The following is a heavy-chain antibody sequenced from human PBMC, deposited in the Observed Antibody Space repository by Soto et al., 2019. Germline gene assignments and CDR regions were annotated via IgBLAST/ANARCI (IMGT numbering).Heavy chain of an antibody. CDR1: GFTFSTYA. J-gene: IGHJ3*02. V-gene: IGHV3-23*01. Sequence: GGSLRLSCVASGFTFSTYAMSWVRQAPGKGQEWVSALSPSGGETYYADSVKGRFTISRDNSMNALYLQMNGLRVEDTAVYYCAHPRGYGVFDAYDIWGQGTMVTVSS. CDR3: AHPRGYGVFDAYDI. CDR2: LSPSGGET. D-gene: IGHD4-17*01.